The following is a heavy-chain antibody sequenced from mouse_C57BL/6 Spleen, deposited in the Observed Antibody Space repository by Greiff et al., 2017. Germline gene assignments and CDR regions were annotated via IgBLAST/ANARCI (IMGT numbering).Heavy chain of an antibody. V-gene: IGHV1-82*01. D-gene: IGHD1-1*01. CDR2: IYPGDGDT. CDR1: GYAFSSSW. J-gene: IGHJ2*01. Sequence: VQLQESGPELVKPGASVKISCKASGYAFSSSWMNWVKQRPGKGLEWIGRIYPGDGDTNYNGKFKGKATLTAAKSSSTAYMQLSSLTSEDSAVYFCARSNYGSPLDYWGQGTTLTVSS. CDR3: ARSNYGSPLDY.